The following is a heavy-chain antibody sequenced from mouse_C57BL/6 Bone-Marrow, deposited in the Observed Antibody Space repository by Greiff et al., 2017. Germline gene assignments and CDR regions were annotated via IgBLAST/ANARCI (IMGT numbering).Heavy chain of an antibody. D-gene: IGHD1-1*01. CDR2: INPYNGGT. Sequence: VQLKESGPVLVKPGASVKMSCEASGYTFTDYYMNWVKQSHGKSLEWIGVINPYNGGTSYNQKFKGKATLTVDKSSSTAYMELNSLTSEDSAVYYCERNPPFYYGSAWFAYWGQGTLVTVSA. CDR1: GYTFTDYY. CDR3: ERNPPFYYGSAWFAY. V-gene: IGHV1-19*01. J-gene: IGHJ3*01.